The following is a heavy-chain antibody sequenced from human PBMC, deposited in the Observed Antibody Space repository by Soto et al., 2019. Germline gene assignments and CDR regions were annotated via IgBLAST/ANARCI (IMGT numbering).Heavy chain of an antibody. CDR1: GYTFSDYR. J-gene: IGHJ6*02. D-gene: IGHD3-10*01. CDR3: ARRQRVLGGTYSKRNYNSFYGLEV. CDR2: IDPSDSYT. Sequence: GESRTISCQGSGYTFSDYRITWVRQRPGKGLEWMGRIDPSDSYTNYGPSFQGHVTVSVDNSNNTAFLQWSSLKASDTATYYCARRQRVLGGTYSKRNYNSFYGLEVWSQATTVIVSS. V-gene: IGHV5-10-1*01.